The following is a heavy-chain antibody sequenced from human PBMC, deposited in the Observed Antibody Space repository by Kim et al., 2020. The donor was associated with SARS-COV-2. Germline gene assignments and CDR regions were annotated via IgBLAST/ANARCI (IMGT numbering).Heavy chain of an antibody. CDR1: GFTFHNYA. V-gene: IGHV3-43*02. D-gene: IGHD3-9*01. J-gene: IGHJ4*02. Sequence: GGSLRLSCEGSGFTFHNYAVHWVRQAPGKGLEWVSLISGDGENTYYAESVKGRFTISRDNEKNSVYLQMNSVRDDDTAFYYCTKAQGPDFDWLSMEPFDYWGQGTLGTVSP. CDR2: ISGDGENT. CDR3: TKAQGPDFDWLSMEPFDY.